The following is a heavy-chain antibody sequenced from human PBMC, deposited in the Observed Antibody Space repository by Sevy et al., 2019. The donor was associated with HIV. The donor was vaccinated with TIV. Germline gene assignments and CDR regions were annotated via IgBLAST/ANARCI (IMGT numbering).Heavy chain of an antibody. CDR3: ARGITIFGVVMAMDV. D-gene: IGHD3-3*01. J-gene: IGHJ6*02. V-gene: IGHV4-39*01. CDR1: GGSISSSSYY. CDR2: IYYGGST. Sequence: SETLSLTCTVSGGSISSSSYYWGWIRQPPGKGLEWIGSIYYGGSTYYNPSLKSRVTISVDTSKNQFSLKLSSVTAADTAVYYCARGITIFGVVMAMDVWGQGTTVTVSS.